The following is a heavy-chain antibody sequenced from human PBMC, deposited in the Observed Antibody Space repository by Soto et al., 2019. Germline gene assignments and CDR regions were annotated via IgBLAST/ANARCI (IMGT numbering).Heavy chain of an antibody. CDR2: IVVGSGNT. CDR3: AAVMGATTSGKSRTEN. Sequence: GASVKVSCKASGFTFTSSAVQWVRQARGQRLEWIGWIVVGSGNTNYAQKFQERVTITRDMSTSTAYMELSSLRSEDTAVYYCAAVMGATTSGKSRTENWGQGTLVTVSS. J-gene: IGHJ4*02. V-gene: IGHV1-58*01. D-gene: IGHD1-26*01. CDR1: GFTFTSSA.